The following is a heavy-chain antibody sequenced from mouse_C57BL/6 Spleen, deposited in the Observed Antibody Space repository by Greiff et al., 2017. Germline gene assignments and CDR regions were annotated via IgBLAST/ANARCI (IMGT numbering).Heavy chain of an antibody. CDR1: GYTFTDYE. CDR2: IDPETGGT. Sequence: QVHVKQSGAELVRPGASVTLSCKASGYTFTDYEMHWVKQTPVHGLEWIGAIDPETGGTAYNQKFKGKAILTADKSSSTAYMELRSLTSEDSAVYYCTRRDYGSSPYAMDYWGQGTSVTVSS. D-gene: IGHD1-1*01. V-gene: IGHV1-15*01. CDR3: TRRDYGSSPYAMDY. J-gene: IGHJ4*01.